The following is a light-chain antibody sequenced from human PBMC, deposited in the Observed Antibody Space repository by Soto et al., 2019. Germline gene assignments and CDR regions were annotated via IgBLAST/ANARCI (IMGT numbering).Light chain of an antibody. V-gene: IGKV1-9*01. CDR2: AAS. J-gene: IGKJ5*01. Sequence: DIQLTQSPSFLSASVGDRVTITCRASQGISSYFAWYQQKPGKAPKLLIYAASTLQSGVPSRFSGSGSGTEFTLTISSLQPDDFATYYCQQLNSYPVTFGQGTRLEIK. CDR1: QGISSY. CDR3: QQLNSYPVT.